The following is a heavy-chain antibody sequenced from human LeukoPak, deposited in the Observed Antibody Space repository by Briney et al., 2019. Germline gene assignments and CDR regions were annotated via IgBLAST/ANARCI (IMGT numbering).Heavy chain of an antibody. CDR3: ARQSSYDFWSGYYRYYYGMDV. D-gene: IGHD3-3*01. V-gene: IGHV5-51*01. CDR1: GYTFTNYW. CDR2: IYPGDSDT. Sequence: PGESLKISCKASGYTFTNYWIGWVRQMPGKGLEWMGIIYPGDSDTGYSPSFQGQVTISADKSISTAYLQWSSLKASDTAMYYCARQSSYDFWSGYYRYYYGMDVWGQGTTVTVSS. J-gene: IGHJ6*02.